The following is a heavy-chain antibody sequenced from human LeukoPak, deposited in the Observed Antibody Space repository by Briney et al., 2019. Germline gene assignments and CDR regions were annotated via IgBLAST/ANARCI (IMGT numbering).Heavy chain of an antibody. CDR1: GFTFSSYW. V-gene: IGHV3-7*01. CDR3: AREDYGDYGYFDL. D-gene: IGHD4-17*01. CDR2: INQDGSEK. Sequence: PGGSLRLSCAASGFTFSSYWMSWVRQAPGKGLEWVANINQDGSEKYYVDSVKGRFTISRDNAKNSLYLQMNSLRAEDTAVYYCAREDYGDYGYFDLWGRGTLVTVSS. J-gene: IGHJ2*01.